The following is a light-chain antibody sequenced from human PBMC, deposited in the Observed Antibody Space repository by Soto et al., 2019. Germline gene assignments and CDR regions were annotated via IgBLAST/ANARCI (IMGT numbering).Light chain of an antibody. J-gene: IGKJ4*01. CDR3: QQGHNAPRT. Sequence: DIQMTQSPSSLSASVGARVTITCRASQSISSYLIWYQQKPGKGTQLLIYDASTLQSGVPSRFSGSGSGTEFTLTISSLQPDDFATYYCQQGHNAPRTFGGGTKVEIK. V-gene: IGKV1-39*01. CDR1: QSISSY. CDR2: DAS.